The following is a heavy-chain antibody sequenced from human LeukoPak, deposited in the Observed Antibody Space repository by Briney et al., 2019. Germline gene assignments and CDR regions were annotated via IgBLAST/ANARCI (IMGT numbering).Heavy chain of an antibody. CDR1: GYTFSTYW. CDR3: ARDHYGDYGVDY. V-gene: IGHV3-48*01. CDR2: ISSSSRTI. Sequence: GGSLRLSCAASGYTFSTYWMHWVRQAPGKGLEWVSYISSSSRTIYYADSVKGRFTISRDNAKDSLYLQMNSLRAEDTAVYYCARDHYGDYGVDYWGQGTLVTVSS. D-gene: IGHD4-17*01. J-gene: IGHJ4*02.